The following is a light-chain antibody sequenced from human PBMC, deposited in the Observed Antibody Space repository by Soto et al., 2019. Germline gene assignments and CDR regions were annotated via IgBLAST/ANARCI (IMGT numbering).Light chain of an antibody. J-gene: IGKJ4*01. Sequence: EIVLTQSPGTLSFSPGERATLSCRASQTVRTNYLAWFQHKPGQAPRLLTNGASSRATGIPDRFSGSGSGTDFTLTINRLESEDFAVYFCQQYSDSPLTFGGGTKVEIK. CDR1: QTVRTNY. CDR2: GAS. CDR3: QQYSDSPLT. V-gene: IGKV3-20*01.